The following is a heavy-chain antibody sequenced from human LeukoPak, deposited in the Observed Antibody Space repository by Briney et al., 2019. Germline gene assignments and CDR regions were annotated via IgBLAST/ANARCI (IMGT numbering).Heavy chain of an antibody. Sequence: GGSLRLSCAASGFTFSSYAMSWVRQAPGKGLEWVSAISGSGGSTYYADFVKGRFTISRDNSKHTLYLQMNSLRAEDTAVYYCAKDLPGSRSYYYGMDVWGQGTTVTVSS. CDR2: ISGSGGST. D-gene: IGHD6-13*01. V-gene: IGHV3-23*01. CDR1: GFTFSSYA. CDR3: AKDLPGSRSYYYGMDV. J-gene: IGHJ6*02.